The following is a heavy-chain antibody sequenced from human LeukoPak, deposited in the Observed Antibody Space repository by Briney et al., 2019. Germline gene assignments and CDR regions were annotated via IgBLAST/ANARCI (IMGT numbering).Heavy chain of an antibody. V-gene: IGHV3-48*03. Sequence: PGGSLRLSCAASGFSFSSYEMNWVRQAPGKGLEWVSYISSSGSSIYYADSVKGRFTISRDNAKNSLYLQMNSLRDEDTAVYYCARGKIGYYYGDYDGYWGQGTLVTVSS. J-gene: IGHJ4*02. CDR2: ISSSGSSI. CDR3: ARGKIGYYYGDYDGY. CDR1: GFSFSSYE. D-gene: IGHD4-17*01.